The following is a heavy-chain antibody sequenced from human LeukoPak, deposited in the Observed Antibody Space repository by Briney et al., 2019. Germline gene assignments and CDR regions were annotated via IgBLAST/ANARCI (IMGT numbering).Heavy chain of an antibody. Sequence: TGGSLILSCASSGFSFSNYAMGWVRQAPGKGLEWVSLIIASSGSTFYADSVKGRFTISRDNSKNTLYLQMNSLRAEDTAVYYCAKGGYDYVEMGYFDYWGQGTLVTVSS. CDR3: AKGGYDYVEMGYFDY. J-gene: IGHJ4*02. CDR2: IIASSGST. CDR1: GFSFSNYA. D-gene: IGHD5-12*01. V-gene: IGHV3-23*01.